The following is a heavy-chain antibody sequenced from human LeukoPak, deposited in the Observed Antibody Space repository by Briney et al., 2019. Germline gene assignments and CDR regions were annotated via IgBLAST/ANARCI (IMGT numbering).Heavy chain of an antibody. CDR3: ARGPLLYCSGGSCPVFGY. D-gene: IGHD2-15*01. J-gene: IGHJ4*02. CDR1: GGSISSYY. V-gene: IGHV4-59*12. Sequence: SETLSLTCTVSGGSISSYYWRWIRQPPGKGLEWIGYIYYSGSTNYNPSLKSRVTISVDTSKNQFSLKLSSVTAADTAVYYCARGPLLYCSGGSCPVFGYWGQGTLVTVSS. CDR2: IYYSGST.